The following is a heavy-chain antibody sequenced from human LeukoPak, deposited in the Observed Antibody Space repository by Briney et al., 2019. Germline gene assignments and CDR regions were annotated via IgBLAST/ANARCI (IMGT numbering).Heavy chain of an antibody. V-gene: IGHV1-2*02. J-gene: IGHJ5*02. CDR3: ARDPAADAGYSSSWYLGWFDP. CDR1: GYTFTGYY. D-gene: IGHD6-13*01. CDR2: INPNSGGT. Sequence: ASVKVSCKASGYTFTGYYMHWVRQAPGQGLEWMGWINPNSGGTNYAQKFQGRVTMTRDTSISTAYMELSRLRSDDTVVYYCARDPAADAGYSSSWYLGWFDPWGQGTLVTVSS.